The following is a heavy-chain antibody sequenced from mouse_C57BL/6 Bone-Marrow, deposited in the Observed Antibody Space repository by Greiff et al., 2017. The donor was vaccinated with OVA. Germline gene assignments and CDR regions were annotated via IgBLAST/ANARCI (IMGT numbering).Heavy chain of an antibody. J-gene: IGHJ4*01. D-gene: IGHD1-1*01. Sequence: VQGVESGAELVRPGASVTLSCKASGYTFTDYEMHWVKQTPVHGLEWIGAIDPETGGTDYNRKFKGKATLTADKSSSTAYMELRSLTSEDSAVYYCTRGPVYYYGRDYWGQGTSVTVSS. CDR1: GYTFTDYE. CDR3: TRGPVYYYGRDY. V-gene: IGHV1-15*01. CDR2: IDPETGGT.